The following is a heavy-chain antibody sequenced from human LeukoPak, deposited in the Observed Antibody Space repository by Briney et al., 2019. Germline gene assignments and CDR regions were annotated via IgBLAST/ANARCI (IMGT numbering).Heavy chain of an antibody. V-gene: IGHV4-59*08. CDR3: ARGRGYSYQNWFDP. CDR2: VYYSGST. Sequence: PSETLSLTYTVSGGSTSSYFWNWIRQPPGKGLEWIGYVYYSGSTNFNPSLKSRVTISVDTSKNQFSLKLSSVTAADTAVYYCARGRGYSYQNWFDPWGQGTLITVSS. J-gene: IGHJ5*02. D-gene: IGHD5-18*01. CDR1: GGSTSSYF.